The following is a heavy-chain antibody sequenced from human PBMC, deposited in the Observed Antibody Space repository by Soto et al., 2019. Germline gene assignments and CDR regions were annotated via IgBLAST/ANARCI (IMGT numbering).Heavy chain of an antibody. J-gene: IGHJ4*02. CDR1: GSSINSSGYY. D-gene: IGHD2-15*01. V-gene: IGHV4-39*02. Sequence: PSETLSLTCTVSGSSINSSGYYWGWIRQPPGKGPEWIGSIDYNGVTYSNPSLKGRVTISKDTSKNKFSLQLTSVTAADTAFYYCGRVLVAATRHTGPDYWGQGTQVTVSS. CDR3: GRVLVAATRHTGPDY. CDR2: IDYNGVT.